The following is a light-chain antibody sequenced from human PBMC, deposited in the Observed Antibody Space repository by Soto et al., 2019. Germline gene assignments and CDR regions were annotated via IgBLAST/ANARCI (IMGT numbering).Light chain of an antibody. V-gene: IGLV3-21*04. Sequence: SYELTQPPSVSVAPGKTARITCGGNNIGSKTVHWYQQKPGQAPVLVIYYDSDRPSGIPERFSGSNSGNTATLTISRVEAGDEADYYCQVWHSSSDRWVFGGGTKLTVL. CDR3: QVWHSSSDRWV. CDR1: NIGSKT. CDR2: YDS. J-gene: IGLJ3*02.